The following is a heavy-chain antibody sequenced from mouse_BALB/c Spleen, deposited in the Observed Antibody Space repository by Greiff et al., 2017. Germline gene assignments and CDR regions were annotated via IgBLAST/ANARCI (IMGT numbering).Heavy chain of an antibody. CDR3: ARSHYYGSSFSFAY. J-gene: IGHJ3*01. CDR1: GYTFTDYN. V-gene: IGHV1S29*02. CDR2: IYPYNGGT. D-gene: IGHD1-1*01. Sequence: VQLKESGPELVKPGASVKISCKASGYTFTDYNMHWVKQSHGKSLEWIGYIYPYNGGTGYNQKFKSKATLTVDNSSSTAYMELRSLTSEDSAVYYCARSHYYGSSFSFAYWGQGTLVTVSA.